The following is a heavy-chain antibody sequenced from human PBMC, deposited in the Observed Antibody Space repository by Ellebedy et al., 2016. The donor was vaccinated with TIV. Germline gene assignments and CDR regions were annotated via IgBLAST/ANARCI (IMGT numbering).Heavy chain of an antibody. Sequence: SETLSLXXTVSGVSISSGGYYWSWIRQHPGQGLEWIGYIYYSGSTYYNPSLRSRLTISVDTSKNQFSLKLSSVTAADTAVYYCAGLPYPHKHYYYYGMDVWGQGTTVTVSS. CDR3: AGLPYPHKHYYYYGMDV. CDR1: GVSISSGGYY. V-gene: IGHV4-31*03. CDR2: IYYSGST. J-gene: IGHJ6*02.